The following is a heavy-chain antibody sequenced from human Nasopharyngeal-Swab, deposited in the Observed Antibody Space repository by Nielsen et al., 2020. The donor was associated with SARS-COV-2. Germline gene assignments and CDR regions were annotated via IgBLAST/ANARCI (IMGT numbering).Heavy chain of an antibody. D-gene: IGHD2-21*02. V-gene: IGHV3-30-3*01. CDR3: ARGGLLELGFYWYFDL. CDR2: ISYDGSNK. J-gene: IGHJ2*01. Sequence: GGSLRLSCAASGFTFSSYAMHWVRQAPGKGLEWVAVISYDGSNKYCADSVKGRFTISRDNSKNTLYLQMNRLRAEDTAVYYCARGGLLELGFYWYFDLWGRGTLVTVSS. CDR1: GFTFSSYA.